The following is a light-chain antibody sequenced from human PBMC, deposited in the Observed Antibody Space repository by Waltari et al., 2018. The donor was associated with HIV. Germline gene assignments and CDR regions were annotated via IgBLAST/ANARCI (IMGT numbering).Light chain of an antibody. V-gene: IGLV2-14*01. CDR3: NSYTKNNTWV. Sequence: SALTQPAFVSGSLGQSSTISCTGSRRDVGGDDYVTWYQQYPGKAPKLMIYEVSNRPSGVSNRFSGSKSVSTASLTISGLQAEDDADYYCNSYTKNNTWVFGGGTKLTVL. J-gene: IGLJ3*02. CDR2: EVS. CDR1: RRDVGGDDY.